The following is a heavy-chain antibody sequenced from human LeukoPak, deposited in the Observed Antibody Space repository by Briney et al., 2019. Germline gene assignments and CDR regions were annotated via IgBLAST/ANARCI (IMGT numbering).Heavy chain of an antibody. Sequence: PSETPSLTCTVSGGSISSYYWSWIRQPAGKGLEWIGRIYTSGTTHYNPSLKSRVTISVDTSKNQFSLKLSSVTAADTAVYYCARVAVGKGYPFDYWGQGTLVTVSS. D-gene: IGHD2-15*01. CDR3: ARVAVGKGYPFDY. CDR1: GGSISSYY. V-gene: IGHV4-4*07. J-gene: IGHJ4*02. CDR2: IYTSGTT.